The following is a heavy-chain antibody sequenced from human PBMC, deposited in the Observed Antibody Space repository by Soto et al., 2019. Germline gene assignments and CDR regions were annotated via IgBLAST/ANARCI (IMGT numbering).Heavy chain of an antibody. CDR1: GFTFSSYG. CDR3: AKDPRDSALRFLEWLSMDYYYGMDV. Sequence: GGSLRLSCAASGFTFSSYGMHWVRQAPGKGLEWVAVISYDGSNKYYADSVKGRFTISRDNSKNTLYLQMNSLRAEDTAVYYCAKDPRDSALRFLEWLSMDYYYGMDVWGQGTTVTVSS. D-gene: IGHD3-3*01. J-gene: IGHJ6*02. V-gene: IGHV3-30*18. CDR2: ISYDGSNK.